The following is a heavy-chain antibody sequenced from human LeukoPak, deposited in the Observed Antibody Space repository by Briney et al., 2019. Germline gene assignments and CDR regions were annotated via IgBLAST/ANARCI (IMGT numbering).Heavy chain of an antibody. CDR1: GYTFTGYY. Sequence: ASVTVSCTASGYTFTGYYMHWVRQAPGQGLEWMGRINPNSGGTNYAQKFQGRVTMTRDTSISTAYMELSRLRSDDTAVYYCAREYCSSTSCLNYFDYWGQGTLVTVSS. D-gene: IGHD2-2*01. V-gene: IGHV1-2*06. CDR2: INPNSGGT. CDR3: AREYCSSTSCLNYFDY. J-gene: IGHJ4*02.